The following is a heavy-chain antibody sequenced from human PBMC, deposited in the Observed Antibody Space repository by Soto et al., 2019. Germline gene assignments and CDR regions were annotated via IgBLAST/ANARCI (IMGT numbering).Heavy chain of an antibody. CDR2: ITGSGGNT. CDR3: AKDLKYNFDTSGYYDH. V-gene: IGHV3-23*01. Sequence: HPGGSLKLSCAASGLTFNSYAISWVRQAPGKGLEWVSSITGSGGNTYYADSVKGRFTISRDNSKNTLYLQMNSLRAEDTALYYCAKDLKYNFDTSGYYDHWGQGTLVTVSS. D-gene: IGHD3-22*01. J-gene: IGHJ4*02. CDR1: GLTFNSYA.